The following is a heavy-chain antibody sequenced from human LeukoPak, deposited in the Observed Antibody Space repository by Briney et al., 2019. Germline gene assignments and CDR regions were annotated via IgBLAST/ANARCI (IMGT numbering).Heavy chain of an antibody. CDR2: IYYSGST. D-gene: IGHD6-19*01. J-gene: IGHJ3*02. V-gene: IGHV4-39*01. Sequence: SVTLSLTCTVSGGSISSSSYYWGWIRQPPGKGLEWIGSIYYSGSTYYNPSLKSRVTISVDTSKNQFSLKLSSVTAADTAVYYCARPGIAVAGTEGGDAFDIWGQGTMVTVSS. CDR1: GGSISSSSYY. CDR3: ARPGIAVAGTEGGDAFDI.